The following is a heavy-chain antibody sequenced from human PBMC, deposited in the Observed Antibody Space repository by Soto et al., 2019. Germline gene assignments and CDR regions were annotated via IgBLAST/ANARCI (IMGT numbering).Heavy chain of an antibody. V-gene: IGHV1-2*04. D-gene: IGHD6-19*01. CDR3: ATGRTGITVTGTPTQAFDD. Sequence: GASVKVSCKASGYTFTGYYMHWVRQAPGQGLEWMGWINPNSGGTNYAQKFQGWVTMTRDTSISTAYMELSRLTSDDTAVYYCATGRTGITVTGTPTQAFDDWGQGTLVTVSS. J-gene: IGHJ4*02. CDR2: INPNSGGT. CDR1: GYTFTGYY.